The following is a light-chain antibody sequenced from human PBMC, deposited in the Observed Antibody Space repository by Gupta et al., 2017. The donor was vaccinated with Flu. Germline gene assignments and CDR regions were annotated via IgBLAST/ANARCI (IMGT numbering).Light chain of an antibody. J-gene: IGLJ2*01. CDR2: EKN. Sequence: QSVLTQPPSVSAAPGQKVTITCSGSSSNIGNNYVSWYQQLPGTAPKLLIEEKNKRPSAIPDRGSGSKAATSETLRIIGAQAGDESYYDCANWDSTLRAVVFGGGTKLTVL. V-gene: IGLV1-51*02. CDR1: SSNIGNNY. CDR3: ANWDSTLRAVV.